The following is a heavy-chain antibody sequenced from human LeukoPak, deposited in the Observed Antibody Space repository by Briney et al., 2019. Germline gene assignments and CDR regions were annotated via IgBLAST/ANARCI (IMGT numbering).Heavy chain of an antibody. D-gene: IGHD6-19*01. CDR2: ISAYNGNT. CDR3: AREGGETVAGPHEG. CDR1: GYTFTSYG. Sequence: ASVKVSCKASGYTFTSYGISWVRQAPGQGFEWMGWISAYNGNTNYAQKFQDRVTMTTDTSTSTAYMELRSLRSDDTAVYYCAREGGETVAGPHEGWGQGTLVTVSS. V-gene: IGHV1-18*01. J-gene: IGHJ4*02.